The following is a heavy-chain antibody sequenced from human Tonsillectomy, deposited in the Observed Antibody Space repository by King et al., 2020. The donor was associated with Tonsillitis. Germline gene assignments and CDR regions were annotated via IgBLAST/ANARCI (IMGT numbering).Heavy chain of an antibody. CDR1: GFSFYSYG. CDR2: IWYDGSNK. Sequence: VQLVESGGGVVQPGRSLRLSCAASGFSFYSYGMHWVRQAPGKGLEWVAVIWYDGSNKFYADSVKGRFTISRDNSKNTLYLQMNSLGAEDTAVYYCARDSGVSYGAADYWGQGTLVTVSS. D-gene: IGHD5-18*01. J-gene: IGHJ4*02. CDR3: ARDSGVSYGAADY. V-gene: IGHV3-33*08.